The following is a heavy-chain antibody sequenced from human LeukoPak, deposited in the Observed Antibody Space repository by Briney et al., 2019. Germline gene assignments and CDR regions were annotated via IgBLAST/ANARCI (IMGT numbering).Heavy chain of an antibody. V-gene: IGHV4-39*01. Sequence: SETLSLTCTVSGGSISSSSYYWGWIRQPPGKGLEWIGSIYYTGSAYYNPSLKSRVTMSVDTSKNHFSLRLSSVTAADTAVYSCARHPERYSYFDYWGQGTLVTVSS. CDR2: IYYTGSA. CDR3: ARHPERYSYFDY. CDR1: GGSISSSSYY. J-gene: IGHJ4*02. D-gene: IGHD5-18*01.